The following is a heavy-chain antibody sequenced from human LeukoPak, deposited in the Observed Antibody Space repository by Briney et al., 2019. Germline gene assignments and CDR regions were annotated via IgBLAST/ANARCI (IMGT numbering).Heavy chain of an antibody. Sequence: GGSLRLSCAASGFTFSSYAMSWIRQAPGKGLEWVSSISRSGSTKYYADSVKGRFTISRDNAKNSLFLQMNSQRAEDTAVYYCARVLRYCSGGNCYSGGLGYMDVWGKGTTVTISS. CDR2: ISRSGSTK. CDR1: GFTFSSYA. D-gene: IGHD2-15*01. J-gene: IGHJ6*03. CDR3: ARVLRYCSGGNCYSGGLGYMDV. V-gene: IGHV3-11*01.